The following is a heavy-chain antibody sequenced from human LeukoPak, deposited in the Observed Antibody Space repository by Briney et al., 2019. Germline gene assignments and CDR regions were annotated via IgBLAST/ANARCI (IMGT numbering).Heavy chain of an antibody. CDR3: AKKTGTVARYFDS. CDR2: ISGSGGST. J-gene: IGHJ4*02. V-gene: IGHV3-23*01. CDR1: GFSFSSYA. D-gene: IGHD1-7*01. Sequence: GGSLRLSCAASGFSFSSYAMSWVRQAPGKGLEWVSVISGSGGSTSYADSVKGRFTISRDNSKNTLYLQMHSLRAEDTAVYYCAKKTGTVARYFDSWGQGTLVTVSP.